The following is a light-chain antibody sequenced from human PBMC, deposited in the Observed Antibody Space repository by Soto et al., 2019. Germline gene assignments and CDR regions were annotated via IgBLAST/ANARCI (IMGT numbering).Light chain of an antibody. CDR3: QSYDSSLSNLVV. Sequence: SALTQPPSVSGAPGQRVTISCTGSSSNTGADYDVHWYQHLPGSAPKLLIYDNNIRPSGVPDRFSGSKSGTSASLAITGLQAEDEGDYYCQSYDSSLSNLVVFGGGTKVTV. CDR1: SSNTGADYD. CDR2: DNN. J-gene: IGLJ2*01. V-gene: IGLV1-40*01.